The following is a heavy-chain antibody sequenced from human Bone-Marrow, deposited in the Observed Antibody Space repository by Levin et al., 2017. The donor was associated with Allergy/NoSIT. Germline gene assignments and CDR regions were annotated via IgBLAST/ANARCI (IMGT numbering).Heavy chain of an antibody. CDR2: INPNSGGT. D-gene: IGHD6-19*01. CDR3: ARDDDIAVAGTLGFFQRY. V-gene: IGHV1-2*02. Sequence: WASVKVSCKASGYTFTGYYMHWVRQAPGQGLEWMGWINPNSGGTNYAQKFQGRVTMTRDTSISTAYMELSRLRSDDTAVYYCARDDDIAVAGTLGFFQRYWGQGTLVTVSS. CDR1: GYTFTGYY. J-gene: IGHJ4*02.